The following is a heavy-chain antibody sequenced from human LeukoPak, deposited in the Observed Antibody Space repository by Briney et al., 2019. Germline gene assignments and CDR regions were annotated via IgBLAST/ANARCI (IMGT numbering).Heavy chain of an antibody. V-gene: IGHV4-34*01. CDR1: GGSFSGYY. CDR2: TNHSGST. Sequence: KPSETLSLTCAVYGGSFSGYYWSWIRQPPGKGLEWIGETNHSGSTNYNPSLKSRVTISVDTSKNQFSLKLSSVTAADTAVYYCARGSPPRGVAARPRYGMDVWGQGTTVTVSS. D-gene: IGHD6-6*01. CDR3: ARGSPPRGVAARPRYGMDV. J-gene: IGHJ6*02.